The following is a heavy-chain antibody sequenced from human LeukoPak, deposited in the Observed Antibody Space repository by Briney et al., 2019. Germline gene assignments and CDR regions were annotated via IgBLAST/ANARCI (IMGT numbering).Heavy chain of an antibody. J-gene: IGHJ4*02. Sequence: GGSLRLSCAASGFTFSAYWMHWIRQAPGKGLVWVSRIHSGGSATSYADSVKGRFTISRDNAKNTVYLQMNSLRVEDTAVYYCARGGSGCFDYWGQGTLVTVSS. CDR3: ARGGSGCFDY. D-gene: IGHD6-19*01. V-gene: IGHV3-74*01. CDR2: IHSGGSAT. CDR1: GFTFSAYW.